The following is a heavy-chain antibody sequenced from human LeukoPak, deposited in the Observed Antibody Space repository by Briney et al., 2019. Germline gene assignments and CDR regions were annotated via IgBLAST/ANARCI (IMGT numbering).Heavy chain of an antibody. CDR3: ARGWSSGWCFDY. V-gene: IGHV1-46*01. Sequence: GASVKVSCKASGYTFTSYYMHWVRQAPGQGLEWMGIINPSGGSTSYAQKFQGRVTMTRDTSTSTAYMELRSLRSDDTAVYYCARGWSSGWCFDYWGQGTLVTVSS. D-gene: IGHD6-19*01. CDR2: INPSGGST. CDR1: GYTFTSYY. J-gene: IGHJ4*02.